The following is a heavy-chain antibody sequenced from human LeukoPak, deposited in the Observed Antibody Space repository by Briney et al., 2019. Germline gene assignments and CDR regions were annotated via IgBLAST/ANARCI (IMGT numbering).Heavy chain of an antibody. J-gene: IGHJ4*02. CDR2: ISSSSSTI. CDR3: ARDGYCGGDCYPDY. D-gene: IGHD2-21*02. Sequence: LAGGSLRLSCAASGFTFSSYSMNWVRQAPGKGLEWVSYISSSSSTIYYADSVKGRFTISRDNAKNSLYLQMNSLRAEDTAVYYCARDGYCGGDCYPDYWGQGTLVTVSS. CDR1: GFTFSSYS. V-gene: IGHV3-48*04.